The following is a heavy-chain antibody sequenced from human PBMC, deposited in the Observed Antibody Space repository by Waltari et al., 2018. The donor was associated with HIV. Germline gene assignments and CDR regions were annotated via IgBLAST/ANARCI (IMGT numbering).Heavy chain of an antibody. Sequence: QVQLLQSGPEMKRPGSSVRVSCKASGGTFSTYAISWIRQAPGQRLEGLGGIIPVVDATDYAQQFQCRVTIRADACTTTAYMDLTNLKFDDAAIYYCAWSRPVTPQVDNYVAPWGQGTLVTVSS. CDR3: AWSRPVTPQVDNYVAP. J-gene: IGHJ5*02. V-gene: IGHV1-69*01. CDR1: GGTFSTYA. D-gene: IGHD1-1*01. CDR2: IIPVVDAT.